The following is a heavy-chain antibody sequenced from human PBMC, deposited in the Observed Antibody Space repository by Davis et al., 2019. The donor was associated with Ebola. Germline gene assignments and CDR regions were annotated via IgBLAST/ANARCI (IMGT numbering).Heavy chain of an antibody. V-gene: IGHV1-69*01. CDR3: ARDSGWSGVVS. CDR2: IVPVYGTS. D-gene: IGHD6-19*01. J-gene: IGHJ5*01. Sequence: KISCAASGFTFGSYAMHWVRQAPGQGLEWVGGIVPVYGTSINAQKFQGRVTLTADELTSAAFMELSGLGSQDTAVYYCARDSGWSGVVSWGQGALVTVSS. CDR1: GFTFGSYA.